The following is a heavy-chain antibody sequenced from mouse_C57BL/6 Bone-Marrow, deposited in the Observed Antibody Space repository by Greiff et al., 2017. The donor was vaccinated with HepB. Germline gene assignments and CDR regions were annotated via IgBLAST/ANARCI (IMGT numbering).Heavy chain of an antibody. D-gene: IGHD2-4*01. CDR3: ARGHDYDGRD. V-gene: IGHV1-64*01. Sequence: VQLQESGAELVKPGASVKLSCKASGYTFTSYWMHWVKQRPGQGLEWIGMIHPNSGSTNYNEKFKSKATLTVDQSSSTAYMQLSSLTSEDSAVYYCARGHDYDGRDWGQGTSVTVSS. CDR2: IHPNSGST. J-gene: IGHJ4*01. CDR1: GYTFTSYW.